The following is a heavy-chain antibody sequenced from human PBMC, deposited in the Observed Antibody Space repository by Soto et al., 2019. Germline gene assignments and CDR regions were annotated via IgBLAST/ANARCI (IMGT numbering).Heavy chain of an antibody. D-gene: IGHD5-12*01. J-gene: IGHJ3*02. V-gene: IGHV1-69*13. Sequence: GASVKVSCKASGGTFSSYAISWVRQAPGQGLEWMGGIIPIFGTANYAQKFQGRVTITADESTSTAYMELSSLRSEDTAVYYCARSLQLYVDRPDAFDISGQGTMVTVSS. CDR3: ARSLQLYVDRPDAFDI. CDR2: IIPIFGTA. CDR1: GGTFSSYA.